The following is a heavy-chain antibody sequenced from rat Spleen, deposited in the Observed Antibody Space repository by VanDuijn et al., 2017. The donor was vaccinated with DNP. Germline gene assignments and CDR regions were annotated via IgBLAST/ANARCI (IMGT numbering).Heavy chain of an antibody. CDR1: GYSIASSHR. D-gene: IGHD1-11*01. CDR2: INYSGAT. CDR3: ARGLNCGGYIYSWYFEF. Sequence: VQLQESGPGLVKSSQSLSLTCSVSGYSIASSHRWNWIREFPGNKLEWMGYINYSGATAYNPSLRSRISITRDTSKNQFFLQLNSVTTEDTATYCCARGLNCGGYIYSWYFEFWGPGTMVTVSS. J-gene: IGHJ1*01. V-gene: IGHV3-3*01.